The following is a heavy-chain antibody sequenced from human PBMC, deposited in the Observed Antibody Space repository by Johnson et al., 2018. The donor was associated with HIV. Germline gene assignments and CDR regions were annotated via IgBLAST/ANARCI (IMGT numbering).Heavy chain of an antibody. CDR3: SRGTWRWLQLDWDAFDS. Sequence: QVQLVESGGGAVQPGRSMRLSCAASGFTFSSYAMHWVRQAPGKGLEWVAVISYDGSNKYYADSVKGRFTISRDNSKNTLYRQMNSLRAGDTAVYYCSRGTWRWLQLDWDAFDSWGQGTMVTVSS. CDR1: GFTFSSYA. V-gene: IGHV3-30-3*01. J-gene: IGHJ3*02. D-gene: IGHD5-24*01. CDR2: ISYDGSNK.